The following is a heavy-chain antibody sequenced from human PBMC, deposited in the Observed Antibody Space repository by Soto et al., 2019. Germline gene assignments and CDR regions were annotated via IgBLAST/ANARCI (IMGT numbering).Heavy chain of an antibody. Sequence: QVQVVQAGAEVKKPGSSVKVSCKASGGTFSHYAINWVRQAPGQGLEWRGGIIPIFGTPNYDQKFQDRVTITADESTTTAYMELSNLKSEDTAVYYCVRGIPSPGQDWYFDLWGRGTLVTVSS. CDR2: IIPIFGTP. CDR3: VRGIPSPGQDWYFDL. V-gene: IGHV1-69*01. D-gene: IGHD6-13*01. CDR1: GGTFSHYA. J-gene: IGHJ2*01.